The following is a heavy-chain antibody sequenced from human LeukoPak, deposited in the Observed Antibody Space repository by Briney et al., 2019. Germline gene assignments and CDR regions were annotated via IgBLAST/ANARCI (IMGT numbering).Heavy chain of an antibody. CDR2: FDPEDGET. Sequence: ASVKVSCKVSGYTLTELSMHWVRQAPGKGLEWRGGFDPEDGETIYAQKFQGRVTMTDDTSTATAYMELSSLRSEDTAVYYCATSPTRFLEWLAPSGYFDYWGQGTLVTVSS. J-gene: IGHJ4*02. CDR3: ATSPTRFLEWLAPSGYFDY. D-gene: IGHD3-3*01. V-gene: IGHV1-24*01. CDR1: GYTLTELS.